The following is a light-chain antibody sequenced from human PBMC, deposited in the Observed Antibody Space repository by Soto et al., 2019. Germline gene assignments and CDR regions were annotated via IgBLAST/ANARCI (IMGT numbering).Light chain of an antibody. CDR2: DVS. V-gene: IGLV2-14*03. CDR1: TSDVGDNDY. Sequence: QSALTQPASVSGSPGQSITISCTGTTSDVGDNDYVSWYQQHPGKAPKPMIYDVSNRPSGVSNRFSGSKSGNTASLTISGLQTEDEADYYCSSYTSSTLVFGAGTKVTVL. J-gene: IGLJ1*01. CDR3: SSYTSSTLV.